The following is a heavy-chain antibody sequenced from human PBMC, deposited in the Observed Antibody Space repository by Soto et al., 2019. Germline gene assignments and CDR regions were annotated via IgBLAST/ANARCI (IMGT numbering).Heavy chain of an antibody. CDR2: INHSGST. CDR1: GGSFSGYY. J-gene: IGHJ3*02. V-gene: IGHV4-34*01. Sequence: SETLSLTCAVYGGSFSGYYWSWIRQPPGKGLEWIGEINHSGSTNYNPSLKSRVTISVDTSKNQFSLKLSSVTAADTAVYYCARGSYSSGWFKAKVDAFDIRGQGTMVTVSS. D-gene: IGHD6-19*01. CDR3: ARGSYSSGWFKAKVDAFDI.